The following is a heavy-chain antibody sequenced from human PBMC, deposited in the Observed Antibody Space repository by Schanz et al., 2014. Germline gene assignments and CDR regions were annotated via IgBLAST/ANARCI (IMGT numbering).Heavy chain of an antibody. D-gene: IGHD3-16*01. CDR3: ARGTPFLCDY. CDR2: ISGFGTGA. J-gene: IGHJ4*02. V-gene: IGHV3-23*04. Sequence: VQLVESGGGVVRPGRSLRLSCAASGFSFSNYALVWVRQPPGKGLEWISGISGFGTGAYYADSVKGRFSISRDSARNSLYLQMSSLRAEDTAVYYCARGTPFLCDYWGQGTLVTVSS. CDR1: GFSFSNYA.